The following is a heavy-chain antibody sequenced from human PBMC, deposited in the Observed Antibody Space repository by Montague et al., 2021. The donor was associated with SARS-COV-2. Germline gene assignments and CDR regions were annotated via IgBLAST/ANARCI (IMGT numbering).Heavy chain of an antibody. CDR1: GGSISSSSYY. D-gene: IGHD6-19*01. CDR3: ARQRRGGLVSTPRLFDY. V-gene: IGHV4-39*01. CDR2: IYYSGST. Sequence: SETLSLTCTVSGGSISSSSYYWGWIRQPPGKGLEWIGSIYYSGSTYYNPSLKSRVTISVDPSKNQFSLKLSSVTAADTAVYYCARQRRGGLVSTPRLFDYWGQGTLVTGSS. J-gene: IGHJ4*01.